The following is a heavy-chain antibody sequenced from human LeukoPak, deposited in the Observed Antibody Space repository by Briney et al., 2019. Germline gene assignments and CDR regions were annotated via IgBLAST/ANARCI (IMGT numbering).Heavy chain of an antibody. Sequence: PGGTLRLSCAGCGFPFSSHGMNWVRQAPGKGLEGVSGLRPGCGPTYYADSVKGRFTISRDDPKNTLYLPMEHVSGQDTAVYYCAKDGAWLRFDDWGQGSLVTVSS. CDR1: GFPFSSHG. D-gene: IGHD5-12*01. V-gene: IGHV3-23*01. CDR3: AKDGAWLRFDD. CDR2: LRPGCGPT. J-gene: IGHJ4*02.